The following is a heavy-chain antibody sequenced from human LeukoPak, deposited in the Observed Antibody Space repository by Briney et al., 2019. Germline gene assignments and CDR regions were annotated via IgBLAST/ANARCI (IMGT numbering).Heavy chain of an antibody. CDR3: AGVGGYCSSTSCYGLYGMDV. J-gene: IGHJ6*02. CDR2: IIPIFGTA. Sequence: ASVKVSCKASGGTFSSYAISWVRQAPGQGLEWMGGIIPIFGTANYAQKFQGRVTITADESTSTAYMELSSLRSEDTAVYYCAGVGGYCSSTSCYGLYGMDVWGQGITVTVSS. CDR1: GGTFSSYA. V-gene: IGHV1-69*13. D-gene: IGHD2-2*01.